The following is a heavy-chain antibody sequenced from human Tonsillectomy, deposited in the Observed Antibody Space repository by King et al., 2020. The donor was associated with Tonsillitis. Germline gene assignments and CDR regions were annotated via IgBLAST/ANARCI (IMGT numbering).Heavy chain of an antibody. Sequence: DVQLVESGGGLVKPGGSLRLSCATSGFTFKNYDMNWVRQAPGKGLEWVSSIRSSSRNMYYADSLKGRFTISRDNAKNSLYLQMNSLRAEDTAVYYCAKDKGAEDYDSGRGAFDKWGQGTMVIVSS. CDR3: AKDKGAEDYDSGRGAFDK. V-gene: IGHV3-21*03. CDR1: GFTFKNYD. CDR2: IRSSSRNM. J-gene: IGHJ3*02. D-gene: IGHD3-22*01.